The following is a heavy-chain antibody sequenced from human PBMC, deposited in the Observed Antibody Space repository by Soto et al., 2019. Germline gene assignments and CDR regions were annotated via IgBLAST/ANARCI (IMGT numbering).Heavy chain of an antibody. CDR2: ISSSGSTI. CDR3: ARVWRVVVAATFWFDP. CDR1: GFTFSDYY. Sequence: GGSLRLSCAASGFTFSDYYMSWIRQAPGKGLEWVSYISSSGSTIYYADSVKGRFTISRDNAKNSLYLQMNSLRAEDTAVYYCARVWRVVVAATFWFDPWGQGTLVTVSS. D-gene: IGHD2-15*01. V-gene: IGHV3-11*01. J-gene: IGHJ5*02.